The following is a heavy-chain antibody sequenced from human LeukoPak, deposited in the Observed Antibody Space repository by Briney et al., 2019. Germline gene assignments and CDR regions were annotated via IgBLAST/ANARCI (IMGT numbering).Heavy chain of an antibody. CDR1: GYTFSGYY. Sequence: ASVKVSCKASGYTFSGYYMHWVRQAPGQGLEWMGWINPNSAGTNYAQKFQGRVTMTRDTSISTAYMDLSRLTSDDTAVYYCARVGRFGELGGQFDLWGQGTLVTVSS. CDR3: ARVGRFGELGGQFDL. CDR2: INPNSAGT. V-gene: IGHV1-2*02. D-gene: IGHD3-10*01. J-gene: IGHJ5*02.